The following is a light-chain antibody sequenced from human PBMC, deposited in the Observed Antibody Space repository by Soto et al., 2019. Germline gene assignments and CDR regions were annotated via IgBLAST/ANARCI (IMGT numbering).Light chain of an antibody. J-gene: IGLJ1*01. CDR1: SSDVGGYNY. V-gene: IGLV2-8*01. CDR2: EVN. Sequence: QSVLTQPPSASGCPGQSVTSSCTGASSDVGGYNYVSWYQQYPGKAPQLVIYEVNKRPSGVPDRFSGSKSGNTASLTVFGLQAEDEADYYGSPYVGTKSYVFGTGTKVTVL. CDR3: SPYVGTKSYV.